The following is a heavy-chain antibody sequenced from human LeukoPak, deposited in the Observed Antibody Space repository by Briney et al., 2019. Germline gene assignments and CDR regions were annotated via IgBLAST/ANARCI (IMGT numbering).Heavy chain of an antibody. CDR2: ISSSSSYI. V-gene: IGHV3-21*01. Sequence: GRSLRLSCTASGFTFGDYAMSWVRQAPGEGLEWVSSISSSSSYIYYADSVKGRFTISRDNAKNSLYLQMNSLRAEDTAVYYCATSDGNYYGMDVWGQGTTVTVSS. J-gene: IGHJ6*02. CDR1: GFTFGDYA. D-gene: IGHD6-6*01. CDR3: ATSDGNYYGMDV.